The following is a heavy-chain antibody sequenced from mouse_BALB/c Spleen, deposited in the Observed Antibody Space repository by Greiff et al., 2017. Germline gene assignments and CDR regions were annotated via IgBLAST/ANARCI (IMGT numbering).Heavy chain of an antibody. J-gene: IGHJ4*01. D-gene: IGHD2-1*01. CDR2: IDPYNGGT. V-gene: IGHV1S135*01. CDR3: ARGGNYAGAMDY. CDR1: GYAFTSSN. Sequence: EVQLQESGPELVKPGASVKVSCKASGYAFTSSNMYWVKQSPGQSLEWIGYIDPYNGGTSYNQKFKGKATLTVDKSSSTAYMHLNSLTSEDSAVYYCARGGNYAGAMDYWGQGTSVTVSS.